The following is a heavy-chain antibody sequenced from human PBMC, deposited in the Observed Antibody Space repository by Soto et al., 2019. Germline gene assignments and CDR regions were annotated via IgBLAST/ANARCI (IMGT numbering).Heavy chain of an antibody. V-gene: IGHV4-59*01. CDR3: ARDPEYSSSHSAYYGMDV. CDR1: GGSISSYY. D-gene: IGHD6-13*01. J-gene: IGHJ6*02. Sequence: QVQLQESGPGLVKPSETLSLTCTVSGGSISSYYWSWIRQPPGKGLEWIGYIYYSGSTNYNPSLKSRVTISVDXXKXQXVLKLSSVTAADTAVYYCARDPEYSSSHSAYYGMDVWGQGTTVTVSS. CDR2: IYYSGST.